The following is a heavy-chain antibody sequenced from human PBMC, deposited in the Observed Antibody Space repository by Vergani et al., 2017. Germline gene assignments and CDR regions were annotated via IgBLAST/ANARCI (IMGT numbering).Heavy chain of an antibody. Sequence: EVQLVQSGAEVKKPGESLKISCEGFGHSFTSDWIGWVRQMPGKGLEWMGIIYPGDSDTRYSPSFQGQVTISADKSISTAYLQWSSLKASDTAMYYCARSPYSSSWYYFDYWGQGTLVTVSS. J-gene: IGHJ4*02. CDR1: GHSFTSDW. CDR2: IYPGDSDT. D-gene: IGHD6-13*01. V-gene: IGHV5-51*01. CDR3: ARSPYSSSWYYFDY.